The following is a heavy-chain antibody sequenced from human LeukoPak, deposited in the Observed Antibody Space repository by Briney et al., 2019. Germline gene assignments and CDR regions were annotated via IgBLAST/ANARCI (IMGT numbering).Heavy chain of an antibody. CDR2: TYYRSKWYN. V-gene: IGHV6-1*01. J-gene: IGHJ6*02. CDR1: GDSVSSNSAA. D-gene: IGHD3-3*01. CDR3: ARERNPYYDFWSGYYTPDYGMDV. Sequence: PSQTLSLTCAISGDSVSSNSAAWNWIRQSPSRGLEWLGRTYYRSKWYNDYAVSVKSRITINPDTSKNQFSLQLNSVTPEDTAVYYCARERNPYYDFWSGYYTPDYGMDVWGQGTTVTVSS.